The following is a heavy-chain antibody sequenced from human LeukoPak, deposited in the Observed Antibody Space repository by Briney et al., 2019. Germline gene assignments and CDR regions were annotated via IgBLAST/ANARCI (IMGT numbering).Heavy chain of an antibody. Sequence: ASVKVSCKASGYTFTSFDINWVRQATGQELEWMGWMNPNSGNTGYAQKFQGRVTISGDTSITTAYMELSSLRSEDTAMYYCARGRRKELFDPWGQGTLVTVSS. CDR1: GYTFTSFD. V-gene: IGHV1-8*03. CDR3: ARGRRKELFDP. CDR2: MNPNSGNT. J-gene: IGHJ5*02. D-gene: IGHD3-10*01.